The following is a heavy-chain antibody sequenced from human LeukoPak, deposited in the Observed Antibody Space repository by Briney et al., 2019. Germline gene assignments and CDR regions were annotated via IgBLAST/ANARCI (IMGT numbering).Heavy chain of an antibody. CDR3: ARDLAYYDSSGYYYTLRTFDI. CDR2: INTNTGNP. D-gene: IGHD3-22*01. CDR1: GYTFTSYA. J-gene: IGHJ3*02. V-gene: IGHV7-4-1*02. Sequence: ASVKVSCKASGYTFTSYAMNWVRQAPGQGLEWMGWINTNTGNPTCAQGFTGRFVFSLDTSVSTAYLQISSLKAEDTAVYYCARDLAYYDSSGYYYTLRTFDIWGQGTMVTVSS.